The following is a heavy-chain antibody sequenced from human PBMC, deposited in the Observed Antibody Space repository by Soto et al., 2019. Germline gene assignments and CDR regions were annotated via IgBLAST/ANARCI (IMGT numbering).Heavy chain of an antibody. D-gene: IGHD1-26*01. CDR3: ATHSGSYLSRIQH. CDR2: ISGSGGST. CDR1: GFTFSSYA. Sequence: EGSLRLSCAASGFTFSSYAMSWVRQAPGKGLEWVSAISGSGGSTYYADSVKGRFTISRDNSKNTLYLQMNSLRAEDTAVYYCATHSGSYLSRIQHWGQGTLDTVSS. J-gene: IGHJ1*01. V-gene: IGHV3-23*01.